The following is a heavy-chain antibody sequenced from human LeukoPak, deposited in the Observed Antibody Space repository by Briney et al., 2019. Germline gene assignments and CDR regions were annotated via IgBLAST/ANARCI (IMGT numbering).Heavy chain of an antibody. J-gene: IGHJ4*02. D-gene: IGHD5-18*01. CDR1: GFTFSSYA. CDR3: ARDRGTASDY. V-gene: IGHV3-30-3*01. CDR2: ISYDGSNK. Sequence: GGSLRLSCAASGFTFSSYAMHWVRQAPGKGLEWVAVISYDGSNKYYADSVKGQFTISRDNSKNTLYLQMNSLRAEDTAVYYCARDRGTASDYWGQGTLVTVSS.